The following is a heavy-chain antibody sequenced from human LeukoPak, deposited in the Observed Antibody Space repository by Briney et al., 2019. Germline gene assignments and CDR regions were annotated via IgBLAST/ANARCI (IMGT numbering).Heavy chain of an antibody. Sequence: PGGSLRLSCAASGFTFSSDGMHWGRQAPGKGLEWVAFIRYDGSNKYYADSVKCRFTISRDNSKNTMYLQMNSLRAEDTAVYYCAKDQGVTVTTGYNYWGQGALVTVSS. CDR1: GFTFSSDG. CDR3: AKDQGVTVTTGYNY. V-gene: IGHV3-30*02. CDR2: IRYDGSNK. D-gene: IGHD4-17*01. J-gene: IGHJ4*02.